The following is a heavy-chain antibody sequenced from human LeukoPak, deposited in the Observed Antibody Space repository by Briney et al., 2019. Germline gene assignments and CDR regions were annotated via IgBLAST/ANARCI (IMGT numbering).Heavy chain of an antibody. D-gene: IGHD5-12*01. J-gene: IGHJ4*02. CDR1: GYTFTGYY. Sequence: ASVKVSCKASGYTFTGYYMHWVRQAPGQGLEWMGWINPNSGGTNYAQKFQGRVTMTRGTSISTAYMELSRLRSDDTAVYYCARPYSGYDLYYFDYWGQGTLVTVSS. V-gene: IGHV1-2*02. CDR3: ARPYSGYDLYYFDY. CDR2: INPNSGGT.